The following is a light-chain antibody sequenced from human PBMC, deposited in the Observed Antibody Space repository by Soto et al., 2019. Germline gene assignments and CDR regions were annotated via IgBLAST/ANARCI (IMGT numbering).Light chain of an antibody. Sequence: DIQMTQSPSSLSASVGDSLTITCQASQDMTNYLNWYRQKPGKAPKLLIYDASNLEGGVPSRFSGSASGTDFTFTISSLQPEDIGTYYCQQYDNLPWTFGQGTKVDIK. CDR2: DAS. CDR1: QDMTNY. V-gene: IGKV1-33*01. J-gene: IGKJ1*01. CDR3: QQYDNLPWT.